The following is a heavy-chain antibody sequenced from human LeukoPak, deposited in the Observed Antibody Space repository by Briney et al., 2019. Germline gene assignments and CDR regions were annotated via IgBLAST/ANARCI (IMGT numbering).Heavy chain of an antibody. CDR2: IIPIFGTA. CDR1: GGTFSSYA. V-gene: IGHV1-69*13. D-gene: IGHD5/OR15-5a*01. CDR3: ARGGLGPRGDDWFDP. Sequence: SVKVSCKASGGTFSSYAISWVRQAPGQGLEWMGGIIPIFGTANYAQKFQGRVTITADESTSTAYMELSSLRSEDTAVYYCARGGLGPRGDDWFDPWGQGTLVTVSS. J-gene: IGHJ5*02.